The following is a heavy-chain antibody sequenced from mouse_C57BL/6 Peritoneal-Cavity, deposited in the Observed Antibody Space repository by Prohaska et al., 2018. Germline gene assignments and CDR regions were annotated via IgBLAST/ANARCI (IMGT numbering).Heavy chain of an antibody. J-gene: IGHJ2*01. V-gene: IGHV7-3*01. CDR1: GFTFTDYY. Sequence: EVKLVESGGGLVQPGGSLSLSCAASGFTFTDYYMSWVRQPPGKALEWLVFIRNKANGYTTEYSASVKGRFTISRDNSQSILYLQMNALRAEDSATYYCARSTVVFDYWGQGTTLTVSS. D-gene: IGHD1-1*01. CDR3: ARSTVVFDY. CDR2: IRNKANGYTT.